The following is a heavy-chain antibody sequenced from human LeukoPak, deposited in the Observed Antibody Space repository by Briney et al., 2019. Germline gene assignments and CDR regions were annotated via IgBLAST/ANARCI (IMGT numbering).Heavy chain of an antibody. CDR1: GFDISYNY. Sequence: GGSLRLSCVASGFDISYNYVGWVRQAPGKGLEWVSVIHTGGTTHYADSVKGRFTISKDTSNNTVYLQMNTVRVDDTAVYYCARGNDGYKGSFDYWGQGTLVTVSS. CDR3: ARGNDGYKGSFDY. D-gene: IGHD5-24*01. CDR2: IHTGGTT. J-gene: IGHJ4*02. V-gene: IGHV3-53*01.